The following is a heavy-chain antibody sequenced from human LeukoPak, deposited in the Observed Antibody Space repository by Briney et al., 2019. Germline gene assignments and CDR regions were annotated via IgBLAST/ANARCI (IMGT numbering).Heavy chain of an antibody. CDR2: IIPILGIA. J-gene: IGHJ1*01. CDR3: ARDGVTSLFQH. D-gene: IGHD2-2*01. CDR1: GGTFSSYA. V-gene: IGHV1-69*04. Sequence: SVKVSCKASGGTFSSYAISWVRQAPGQGLEWMGRIIPILGIANYAQKFQGRVTITADKSTSTACMELSSLRSEDTAVYYCARDGVTSLFQHWGQGTLVTVSS.